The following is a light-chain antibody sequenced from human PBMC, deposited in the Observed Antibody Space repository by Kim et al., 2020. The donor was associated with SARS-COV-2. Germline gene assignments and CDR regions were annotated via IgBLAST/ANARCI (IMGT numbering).Light chain of an antibody. V-gene: IGKV4-1*01. Sequence: RATINCKSSQSVLYRSNNENYFAWYQQKPGQPPKLLIYWASTRESGVPDRFSGSGSGTNFTLTISSLQAEDAAVYHCQQYRSTPYTFGQGTKLEI. CDR3: QQYRSTPYT. J-gene: IGKJ2*01. CDR2: WAS. CDR1: QSVLYRSNNENY.